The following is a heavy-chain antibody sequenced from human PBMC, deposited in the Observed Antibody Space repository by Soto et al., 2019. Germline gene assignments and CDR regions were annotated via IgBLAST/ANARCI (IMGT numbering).Heavy chain of an antibody. CDR2: ISGSGGDT. V-gene: IGHV3-23*01. D-gene: IGHD2-2*01. J-gene: IGHJ4*02. CDR3: GRDMDLLIGVVPAATGSFEF. CDR1: GFTFNNYG. Sequence: EVQLLESGGGVVQPGGSLRLSCAASGFTFNNYGMSWVRLAPGQGLEWVSGISGSGGDTNYADSVKGRFTITRDNSKETVFLEMNSLRDEDAAIYYGGRDMDLLIGVVPAATGSFEFWGRGTLVTVSS.